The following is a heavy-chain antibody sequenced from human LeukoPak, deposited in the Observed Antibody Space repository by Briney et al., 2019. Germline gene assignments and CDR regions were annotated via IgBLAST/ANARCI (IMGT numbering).Heavy chain of an antibody. Sequence: GSLRLSCAASGFMFRSFEMYWVRQAPGKGLEWGAYISSGASTMYYADSVKGRFTISRDDANNSLFLQMNSLRAEDTAIYYCALLAVASDFDYWGQGTLVTVSS. CDR3: ALLAVASDFDY. D-gene: IGHD6-19*01. CDR2: ISSGASTM. V-gene: IGHV3-48*03. J-gene: IGHJ4*02. CDR1: GFMFRSFE.